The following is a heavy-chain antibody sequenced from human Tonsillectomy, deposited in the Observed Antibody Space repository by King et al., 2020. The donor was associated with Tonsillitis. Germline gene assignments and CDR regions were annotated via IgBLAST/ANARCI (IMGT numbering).Heavy chain of an antibody. V-gene: IGHV1-46*01. CDR1: GYTFTSYY. CDR3: ARAVLPNSSVAARLRWFDP. J-gene: IGHJ5*02. D-gene: IGHD6-6*01. Sequence: QLVQSGAEVKKPGASVKVSCKASGYTFTSYYMYWVRQAPGQGLEWRGIINPSDVSTTYAQKFQGRVTMTRDTSTNTVYMALSSLRSEDTAVYYCARAVLPNSSVAARLRWFDPWGQGTLVTVSS. CDR2: INPSDVST.